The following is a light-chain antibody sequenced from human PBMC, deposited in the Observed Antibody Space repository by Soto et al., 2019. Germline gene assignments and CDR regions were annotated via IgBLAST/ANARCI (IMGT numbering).Light chain of an antibody. J-gene: IGLJ1*01. CDR2: EVT. Sequence: QSVLTQPPSASGSPVQSVTISCTGTTGDIGAFNYVSWYQQRPGKAPKLIIYEVTRRPSGVPDRIFASKPKTTDSLTVSELQAEDEVDYYWSSFRGTNSFVFGTGTKAPV. CDR3: SSFRGTNSFV. V-gene: IGLV2-8*01. CDR1: TGDIGAFNY.